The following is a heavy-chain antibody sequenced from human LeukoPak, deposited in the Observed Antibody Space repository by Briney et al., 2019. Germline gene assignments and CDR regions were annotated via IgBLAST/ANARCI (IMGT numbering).Heavy chain of an antibody. V-gene: IGHV3-7*01. CDR1: GFTFSTYW. Sequence: GGSLRLSCSASGFTFSTYWMAWVRQAPGKGLEWVANIKQDGSEKYYVDSVKGRFTISRDSAKNSLYLQMNSLRAEDTAVYYCARSVAGFDYWGQGTLVTVSS. D-gene: IGHD6-19*01. CDR3: ARSVAGFDY. CDR2: IKQDGSEK. J-gene: IGHJ4*02.